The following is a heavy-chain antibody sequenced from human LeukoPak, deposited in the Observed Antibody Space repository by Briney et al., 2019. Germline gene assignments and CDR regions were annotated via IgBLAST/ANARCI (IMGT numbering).Heavy chain of an antibody. Sequence: GGSLRFSCAAPGFTPGNAWMSWVRQAPGKGLEWFGRIKSKTDGGTTDFAAPVKGRFTISRDDSENTLYLQMNSLKTEDTAVYYCTRVTVTSYYFDYWGQGTLVTVSS. J-gene: IGHJ4*02. CDR2: IKSKTDGGTT. CDR1: GFTPGNAW. D-gene: IGHD4-17*01. V-gene: IGHV3-15*01. CDR3: TRVTVTSYYFDY.